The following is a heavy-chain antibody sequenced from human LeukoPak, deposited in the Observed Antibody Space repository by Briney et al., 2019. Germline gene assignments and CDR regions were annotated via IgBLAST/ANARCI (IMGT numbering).Heavy chain of an antibody. J-gene: IGHJ5*02. Sequence: ASVKVSCKSSGYTFIGYYMHWVRQAPGQGLEWMGWINPNSGGTNYAQKFQGRVTMTRDTSISTAYMELSRLRSDDTAVYYCARAGMIQLWLHNWFDPWGQGTLVTVSS. CDR1: GYTFIGYY. CDR3: ARAGMIQLWLHNWFDP. V-gene: IGHV1-2*02. D-gene: IGHD5-18*01. CDR2: INPNSGGT.